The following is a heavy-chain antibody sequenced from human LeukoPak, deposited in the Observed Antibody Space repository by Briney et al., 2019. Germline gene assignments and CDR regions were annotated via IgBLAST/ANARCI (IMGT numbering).Heavy chain of an antibody. CDR2: LYAGGST. Sequence: GESLRLSCAASGFSVSSDYMNWVRPAPGKGLEWVSVLYAGGSTYYADTVKGRFTISRDNSKNTLYLQMNSLRAEDTAVYYCAKHLSDTAPPDFYFDYWGQGTLVTVSS. J-gene: IGHJ4*02. CDR1: GFSVSSDY. D-gene: IGHD5-18*01. V-gene: IGHV3-66*04. CDR3: AKHLSDTAPPDFYFDY.